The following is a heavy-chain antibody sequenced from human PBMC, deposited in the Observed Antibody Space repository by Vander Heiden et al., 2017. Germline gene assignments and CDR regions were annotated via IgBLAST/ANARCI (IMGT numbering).Heavy chain of an antibody. CDR3: ARPMTTVTGGGAFDI. CDR1: RGSISSSSYY. V-gene: IGHV4-39*01. CDR2: IYYSGST. D-gene: IGHD4-17*01. Sequence: QLQLQESGPGLVKPSETLSLTCTVSRGSISSSSYYWGWIRQPPGKGVEWIGSIYYSGSTYYNPSLKSRVTISVDTSKNQFSLKLSSVTAADTAVYYCARPMTTVTGGGAFDIWGQGTMVTVSS. J-gene: IGHJ3*02.